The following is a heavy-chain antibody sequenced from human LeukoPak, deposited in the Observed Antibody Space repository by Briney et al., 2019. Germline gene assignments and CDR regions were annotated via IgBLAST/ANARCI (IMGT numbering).Heavy chain of an antibody. CDR1: GYSISNGYY. V-gene: IGHV4-38-2*02. D-gene: IGHD6-19*01. Sequence: KPSETLSLTCTVSGYSISNGYYWGWIRQPPKKGLEWIGSIYHSGNAFYNPSLKSRVTISVDTSKNQLSLKLSSVTAADTAVYYCARVYSSGSEYYYYYYMDVWGKGTTVTVSS. CDR2: IYHSGNA. J-gene: IGHJ6*03. CDR3: ARVYSSGSEYYYYYYMDV.